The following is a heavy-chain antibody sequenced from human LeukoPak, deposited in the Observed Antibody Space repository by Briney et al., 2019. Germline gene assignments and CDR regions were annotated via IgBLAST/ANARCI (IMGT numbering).Heavy chain of an antibody. CDR2: IIPIFGTA. V-gene: IGHV1-69*13. CDR3: ARRYSVTWFDP. CDR1: GYTFTGYY. Sequence: GASVKVSCKASGYTFTGYYMHWVRQAPGQGLEWMGGIIPIFGTANYAQKFQGRVTITADESTSPAYMELSSLRSEDTAVYYCARRYSVTWFDPWGQGTLVTVSS. D-gene: IGHD6-13*01. J-gene: IGHJ5*02.